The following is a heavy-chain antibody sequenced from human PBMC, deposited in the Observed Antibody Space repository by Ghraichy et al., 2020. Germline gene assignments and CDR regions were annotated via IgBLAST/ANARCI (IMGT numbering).Heavy chain of an antibody. CDR2: INGDGSIV. D-gene: IGHD2-2*01. Sequence: GGSLRLSCAASGFMISNYWMHWVRQAPGKGLVWVSHINGDGSIVSYADSVKGRFSISRDNAKNTLYLQMNSLRAEDSAVYFCARDPVRTAVPWGQGTLVTVSS. CDR1: GFMISNYW. J-gene: IGHJ5*02. V-gene: IGHV3-74*01. CDR3: ARDPVRTAVP.